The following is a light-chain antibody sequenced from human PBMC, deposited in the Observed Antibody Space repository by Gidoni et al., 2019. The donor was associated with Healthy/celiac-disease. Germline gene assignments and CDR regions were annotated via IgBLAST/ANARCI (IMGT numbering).Light chain of an antibody. CDR1: NIGSKS. CDR3: QVWDSSSL. CDR2: EDS. V-gene: IGLV3-21*02. J-gene: IGLJ3*02. Sequence: SYVLTQPPSVSVAPGQTARITCGGNNIGSKSVHWYQQKPGQAPVLVVYEDSDRPSGIPERFSGSNSGNTATLTISRVEAGDEADYYCQVWDSSSLFGGGTKLTVL.